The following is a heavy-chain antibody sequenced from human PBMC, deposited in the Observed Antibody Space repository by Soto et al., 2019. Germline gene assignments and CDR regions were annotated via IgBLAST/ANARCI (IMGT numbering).Heavy chain of an antibody. D-gene: IGHD4-17*01. CDR3: ARMTTVTNDAFDI. CDR1: GFTFSDYY. Sequence: PGGSLRLSCAASGFTFSDYYMSWIRQAPGKGLEWVSYISSSSSYIYYADSVKGRFTISRDNAKNSLYLQMNSLRAEDTAVYYCARMTTVTNDAFDIWGQGTMVTVSS. J-gene: IGHJ3*02. V-gene: IGHV3-11*06. CDR2: ISSSSSYI.